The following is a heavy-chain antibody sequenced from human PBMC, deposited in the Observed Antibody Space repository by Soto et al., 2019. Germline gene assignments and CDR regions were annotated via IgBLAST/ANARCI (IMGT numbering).Heavy chain of an antibody. J-gene: IGHJ4*02. CDR1: GFTFSSYS. CDR3: ARDEYYDFWSGYPSPNHFDY. V-gene: IGHV3-48*02. Sequence: GGSLRLSCAASGFTFSSYSMNWVRQAPGKGLEWVSYISSSSSTIYYADSVKGRFTISRDNAKNSLYLQMNSLRDEDTAVYYCARDEYYDFWSGYPSPNHFDYWGQGTLVTVSS. CDR2: ISSSSSTI. D-gene: IGHD3-3*01.